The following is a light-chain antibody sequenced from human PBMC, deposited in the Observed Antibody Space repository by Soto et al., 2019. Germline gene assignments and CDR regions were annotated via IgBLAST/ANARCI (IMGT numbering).Light chain of an antibody. CDR2: DAS. V-gene: IGKV3-11*01. J-gene: IGKJ1*01. CDR1: QSVSSY. Sequence: EIVLTQSPATLSLSPGERATLSCRASQSVSSYLAWYQQKPGQAPRLLIYDASNRATGIPARFSGSGSGTDFTLTISSLEPEDFAVYYCQQRSFPTWTFGQGTKVDIK. CDR3: QQRSFPTWT.